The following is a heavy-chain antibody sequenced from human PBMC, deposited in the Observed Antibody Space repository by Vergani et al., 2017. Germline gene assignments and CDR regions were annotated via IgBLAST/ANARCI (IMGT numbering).Heavy chain of an antibody. CDR1: GGTFSSYA. V-gene: IGHV1-69*01. CDR2: SIPIFGTA. Sequence: QVQLVQSGAEVKKPGSSVKVSCKASGGTFSSYAISWVRQAPGQGLEWMGGSIPIFGTANYAQKFQGRVTITADESTSTAYMKLSSLRSEDTAVYYCARGVGRSYPDSRCAFDIWGQGTMVTVSS. D-gene: IGHD3/OR15-3a*01. J-gene: IGHJ3*02. CDR3: ARGVGRSYPDSRCAFDI.